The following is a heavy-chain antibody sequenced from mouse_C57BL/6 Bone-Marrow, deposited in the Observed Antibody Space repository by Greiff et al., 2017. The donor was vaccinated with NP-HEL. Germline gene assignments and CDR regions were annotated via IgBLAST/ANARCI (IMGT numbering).Heavy chain of an antibody. V-gene: IGHV2-2*01. J-gene: IGHJ1*03. CDR1: GFSFTGYG. Sequence: VHLVESGPGLVQPSQCLSITCTVSGFSFTGYGVHWVRQSPGKGLEWLGVIWSGGSTDYNAAFISGLGIIKVNTKCPVFFIMHSLQTDDTAIYYGARTDLLWLRRDWYFDVGGRGTTVTVTA. CDR3: ARTDLLWLRRDWYFDV. D-gene: IGHD2-2*01. CDR2: IWSGGST.